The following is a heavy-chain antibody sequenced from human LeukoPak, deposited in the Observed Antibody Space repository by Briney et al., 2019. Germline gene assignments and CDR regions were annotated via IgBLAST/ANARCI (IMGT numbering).Heavy chain of an antibody. CDR1: GFRLSNYE. Sequence: PGESLRLSCAASGFRLSNYEMDWVRQAPGKGLEWVSYISIGGDTRHYADSVKGRFTISRDNAKNSVYLQMNSLRAEDSAVYFCASLWELTMAWGQGTLVTVSS. CDR3: ASLWELTMA. CDR2: ISIGGDTR. D-gene: IGHD3-16*01. J-gene: IGHJ5*02. V-gene: IGHV3-48*03.